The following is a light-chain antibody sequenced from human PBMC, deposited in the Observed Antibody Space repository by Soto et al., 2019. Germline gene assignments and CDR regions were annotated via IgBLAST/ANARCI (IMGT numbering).Light chain of an antibody. CDR1: SSDVGGYNY. J-gene: IGLJ2*01. Sequence: QSALTQPPSASGSPGQSVTISCTGTSSDVGGYNYVSWYQQHPGKAPNVMIYEVSKRPSGVPDRFSGSKSGNTASLTVSGLQAEDEADYYCGSYADSNNVVFGAGTKLTV. CDR2: EVS. V-gene: IGLV2-8*01. CDR3: GSYADSNNVV.